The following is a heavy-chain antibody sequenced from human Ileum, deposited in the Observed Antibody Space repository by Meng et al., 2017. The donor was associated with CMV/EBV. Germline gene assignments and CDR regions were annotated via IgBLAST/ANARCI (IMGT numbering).Heavy chain of an antibody. J-gene: IGHJ4*02. Sequence: VSGGSVSSGSYYWSWIRQPPGKGLEWIGYIYYSGSTNYNPSLKSRVTISVDTSKNQFSLKLSSVTAADTAVYYCARYEQQLVLDFVYWGQGTLVTVSS. CDR2: IYYSGST. CDR3: ARYEQQLVLDFVY. CDR1: GGSVSSGSYY. D-gene: IGHD6-13*01. V-gene: IGHV4-61*01.